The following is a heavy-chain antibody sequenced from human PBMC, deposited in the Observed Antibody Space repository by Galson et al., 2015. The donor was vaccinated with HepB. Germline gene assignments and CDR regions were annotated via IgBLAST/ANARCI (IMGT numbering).Heavy chain of an antibody. V-gene: IGHV3-48*03. J-gene: IGHJ4*02. CDR3: ARDLHDTSGHYSFDY. CDR2: ISSSGSTI. Sequence: SLRLSCAVSGLTFSSYEMNWVRQAPGKGQEWVSYISSSGSTIYYADSVKGRFTISRDNAKNSLYLQMNSLRGEDTAVYYCARDLHDTSGHYSFDYWGQGTLVTVSS. D-gene: IGHD3-22*01. CDR1: GLTFSSYE.